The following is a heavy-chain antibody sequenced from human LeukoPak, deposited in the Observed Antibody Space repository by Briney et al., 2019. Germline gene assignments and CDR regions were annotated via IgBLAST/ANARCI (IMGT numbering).Heavy chain of an antibody. J-gene: IGHJ4*02. D-gene: IGHD7-27*01. CDR3: ARDLSSTSNWELDY. Sequence: ASVKVSCKASGYTFTGYFMHWVRQAPGQGLEWMGRINPNSGNTNYAQNFQGRVTMTRDTSISTAYMELSRLRSDDTAVYYCARDLSSTSNWELDYWGQGTLVTVSS. CDR2: INPNSGNT. V-gene: IGHV1-2*06. CDR1: GYTFTGYF.